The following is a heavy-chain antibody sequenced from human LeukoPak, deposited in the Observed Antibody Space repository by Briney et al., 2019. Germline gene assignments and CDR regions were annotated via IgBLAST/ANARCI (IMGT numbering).Heavy chain of an antibody. J-gene: IGHJ4*02. V-gene: IGHV3-23*01. CDR1: GFSFSSYA. CDR2: FSGGASRT. Sequence: GGSLRLSRVASGFSFSSYAMSWVRQSPGKGLEWVSAFSGGASRTYYADSVKGRFTISRDNSKNTLYLQMNSLRAEDTAVYYCAKDPRRITMIVVVIPYFDYWGQGTLVTVSS. CDR3: AKDPRRITMIVVVIPYFDY. D-gene: IGHD3-22*01.